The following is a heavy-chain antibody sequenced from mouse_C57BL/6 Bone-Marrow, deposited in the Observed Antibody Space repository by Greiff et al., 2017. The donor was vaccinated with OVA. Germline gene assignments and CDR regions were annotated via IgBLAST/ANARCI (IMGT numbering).Heavy chain of an antibody. CDR3: TRSLDGYYSVYAMDY. CDR2: IDPETGGT. V-gene: IGHV1-15*01. D-gene: IGHD2-3*01. Sequence: QVQLKESGAELVRPGASVTLSCKASGYTFTDYEMHWVKQTPVHGLEWIGAIDPETGGTAYNQKFKGKAILTADKSSSTAYMELRSLTSEDSAVYYCTRSLDGYYSVYAMDYWGQGTSVTVSS. CDR1: GYTFTDYE. J-gene: IGHJ4*01.